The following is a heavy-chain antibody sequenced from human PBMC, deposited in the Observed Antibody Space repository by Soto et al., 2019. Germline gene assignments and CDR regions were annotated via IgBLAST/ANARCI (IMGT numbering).Heavy chain of an antibody. CDR1: GFTFSSYW. CDR3: ASPGSGFSAGSIYLL. V-gene: IGHV3-74*01. J-gene: IGHJ4*02. D-gene: IGHD2-15*01. CDR2: INSDGSST. Sequence: EVQLVESGGGLVQPGGSLRLSCAASGFTFSSYWMHWVRQAPGKGLVWVSRINSDGSSTSYADSVKGRFTISRDNAKNTPYLQMNSPRAEDTARYSHASPGSGFSAGSIYLLWGQGTLVTVSS.